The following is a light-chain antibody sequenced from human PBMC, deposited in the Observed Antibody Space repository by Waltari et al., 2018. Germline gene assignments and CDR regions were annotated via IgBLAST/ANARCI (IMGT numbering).Light chain of an antibody. CDR3: AAWDDSLNGYYV. Sequence: QSVLTQPPSASGTPGQRVTISCSGSSSNIGSNTVNWYQQLPGTAPKLLNYSNSQRPSGVPDRFSGSSSGTSASLAISGLQSEDEADYYCAAWDDSLNGYYVFGTGTKVTVL. CDR1: SSNIGSNT. CDR2: SNS. J-gene: IGLJ1*01. V-gene: IGLV1-44*01.